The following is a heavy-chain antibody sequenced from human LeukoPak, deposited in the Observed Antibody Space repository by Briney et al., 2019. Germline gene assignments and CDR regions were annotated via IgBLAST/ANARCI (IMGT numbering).Heavy chain of an antibody. V-gene: IGHV1-18*01. CDR1: GYTCNSYD. Sequence: ASVKVSFKASGYTCNSYDISWVRQAPGQGLEWMAWISTYNGNTNYALKVQGRATMTTDTSTSTAYMELRSLRSDDTAVYYCARVLRYDFWSAYYFDYWGQGTLVTVSS. D-gene: IGHD3-3*01. CDR2: ISTYNGNT. J-gene: IGHJ4*02. CDR3: ARVLRYDFWSAYYFDY.